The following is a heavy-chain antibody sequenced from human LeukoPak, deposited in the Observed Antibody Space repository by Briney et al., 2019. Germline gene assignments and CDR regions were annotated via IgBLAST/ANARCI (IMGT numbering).Heavy chain of an antibody. J-gene: IGHJ5*02. CDR3: ARIAVAGSNLGWFDP. CDR1: GFTFTSYI. Sequence: GGSLRLSCAASGFTFTSYIMHWVRQAPGKGLEWVSSISGSSAYIYYADSVKGRFTISRDNAKNSLYLQMNSLRAEDTAVYYCARIAVAGSNLGWFDPCGQGTLVTVSS. V-gene: IGHV3-21*01. CDR2: ISGSSAYI. D-gene: IGHD6-19*01.